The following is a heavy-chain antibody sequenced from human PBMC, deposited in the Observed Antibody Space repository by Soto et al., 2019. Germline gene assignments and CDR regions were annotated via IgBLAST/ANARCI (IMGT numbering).Heavy chain of an antibody. V-gene: IGHV1-18*04. Sequence: QVQLVQSGAEVKKPGASVKVSCKASGYTFTSYDISWVRQAPGQGLEWMGWIRVYNGKTNYAQKFQDRVTVTTDTSTSTAYMELRSLRSDDTAVYYCARASGGYSARWGQGTLVTVSS. J-gene: IGHJ4*02. D-gene: IGHD1-26*01. CDR1: GYTFTSYD. CDR3: ARASGGYSAR. CDR2: IRVYNGKT.